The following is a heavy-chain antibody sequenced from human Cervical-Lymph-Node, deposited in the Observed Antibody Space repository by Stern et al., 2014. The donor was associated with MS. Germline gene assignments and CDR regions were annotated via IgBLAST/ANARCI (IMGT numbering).Heavy chain of an antibody. CDR1: GGSISSYY. J-gene: IGHJ6*02. Sequence: QLQLQESGPGLVKPSETLSLTCTVSGGSISSYYWSWIRQPPGKGLEWIGYIYYSGSTNYNPSLKSRVTISVDTSKNQFSLKLSSVTAADTAVYYCARGRTNWAQTRGGMDVWGQGTTVTVSS. D-gene: IGHD7-27*01. CDR3: ARGRTNWAQTRGGMDV. CDR2: IYYSGST. V-gene: IGHV4-59*01.